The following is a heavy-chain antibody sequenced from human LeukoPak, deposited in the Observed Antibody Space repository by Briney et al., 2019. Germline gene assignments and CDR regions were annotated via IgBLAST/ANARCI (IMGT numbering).Heavy chain of an antibody. D-gene: IGHD3-22*01. Sequence: GGSLRLSCAASGFTFDDHAMSWVRQAPGKGLEWVSGISWTGDSTGYGDSVKGRFTISRDNAKNFLYLQMNSLRAEDTALYFCARDKVNDFYDTTAYDYWGQGTLVTVSS. CDR3: ARDKVNDFYDTTAYDY. V-gene: IGHV3-20*04. CDR1: GFTFDDHA. J-gene: IGHJ4*02. CDR2: ISWTGDST.